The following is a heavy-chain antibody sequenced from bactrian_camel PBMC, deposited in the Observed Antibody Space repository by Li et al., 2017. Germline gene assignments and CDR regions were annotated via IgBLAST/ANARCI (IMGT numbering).Heavy chain of an antibody. D-gene: IGHD1*01. Sequence: HVQLVESGGGSVQAGGSLRLSRAFSGYTYSGHCMGWFRQAPGKEREGVAIIGSSGSTDYADSVKGRFTISKDNAKNTLYLQMNSLKPEDTAMYYCAAELFVDYRKRLRVNEYTYWGQGTQVTVS. CDR3: AAELFVDYRKRLRVNEYTY. CDR1: GYTYSGHC. J-gene: IGHJ4*01. CDR2: IGSSGST. V-gene: IGHV3S55*01.